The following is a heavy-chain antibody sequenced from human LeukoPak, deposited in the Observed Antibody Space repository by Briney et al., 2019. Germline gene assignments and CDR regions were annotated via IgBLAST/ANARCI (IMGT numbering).Heavy chain of an antibody. V-gene: IGHV4-59*08. D-gene: IGHD6-19*01. Sequence: SQTLSLTCTVSGGSISSYYWSWIRQPPGKGLEWIGYIYYSGSTNYNPSLKSRVTISVDTSKNQFSLKLSSVTAADTAVYYCASTVGSVVAGREYFDYWGQGTLVTVSS. CDR3: ASTVGSVVAGREYFDY. J-gene: IGHJ4*02. CDR1: GGSISSYY. CDR2: IYYSGST.